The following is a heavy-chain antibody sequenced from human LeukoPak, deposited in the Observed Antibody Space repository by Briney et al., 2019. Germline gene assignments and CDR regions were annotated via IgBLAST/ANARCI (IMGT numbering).Heavy chain of an antibody. CDR2: ISSSSSTI. CDR1: GFTFSSYS. V-gene: IGHV3-48*01. CDR3: AKDRVYYGSGSYHYYYYYMDV. Sequence: GGSLRLSCAASGFTFSSYSMNWVRQAPGKGLEWVSYISSSSSTIYYADSVKGRFTISRNNATTSLYLNMNSRRAQAKAVYYCAKDRVYYGSGSYHYYYYYMDVWGKGTTVTVSS. D-gene: IGHD3-10*01. J-gene: IGHJ6*03.